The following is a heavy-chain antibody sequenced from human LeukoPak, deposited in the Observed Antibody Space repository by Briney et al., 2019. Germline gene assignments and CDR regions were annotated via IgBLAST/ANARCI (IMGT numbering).Heavy chain of an antibody. D-gene: IGHD2-15*01. V-gene: IGHV4-39*01. CDR1: GGSISSSSYY. Sequence: SGTLSLTCTVSGGSISSSSYYWGWIRQPPGKGLEWIGSIYYSGSTYYNPSLKSRVTISVDTSKNQFSLKLSSVTAADTAVYYCARAYCSGGSCYFDYWGQGTLVTVSS. CDR2: IYYSGST. CDR3: ARAYCSGGSCYFDY. J-gene: IGHJ4*02.